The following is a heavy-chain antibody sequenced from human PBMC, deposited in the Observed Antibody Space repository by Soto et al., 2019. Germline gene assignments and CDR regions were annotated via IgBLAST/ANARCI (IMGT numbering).Heavy chain of an antibody. J-gene: IGHJ6*02. Sequence: ASVKVSCKASGYTFTSYGISWVRQAPGQGLEWMGWISAYNGNTNYAQKLQGRVTMTTDTSTSTAYMELRSLRSDDTAVYYCARDRYDILTGYLYDYYYGMDVWGQGTTVTVS. V-gene: IGHV1-18*01. CDR3: ARDRYDILTGYLYDYYYGMDV. D-gene: IGHD3-9*01. CDR2: ISAYNGNT. CDR1: GYTFTSYG.